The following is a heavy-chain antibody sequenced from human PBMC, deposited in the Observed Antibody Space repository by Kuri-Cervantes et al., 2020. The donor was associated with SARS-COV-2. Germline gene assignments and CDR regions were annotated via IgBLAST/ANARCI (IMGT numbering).Heavy chain of an antibody. CDR1: GYTFTGYY. CDR2: INPNSGGT. Sequence: ASVKVSCKASGYTFTGYYMHWVRQAPGQGLEWMGWINPNSGGTNYAQKFQGWVTMTRDTSISTAYMELSRLRSDDTAVYYCARDPGYSSSSVYYYYGMDVWGQGTAVTGSS. CDR3: ARDPGYSSSSVYYYYGMDV. V-gene: IGHV1-2*04. J-gene: IGHJ6*02. D-gene: IGHD6-6*01.